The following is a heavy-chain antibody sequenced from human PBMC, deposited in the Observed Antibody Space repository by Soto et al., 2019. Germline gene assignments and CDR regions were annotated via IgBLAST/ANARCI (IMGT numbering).Heavy chain of an antibody. D-gene: IGHD2-8*01. Sequence: SVTGSFKASGATFSSYAISWVRQAPGQGLEWMGGIIPIFGTANYAQKFQGRVTITADESTSTAYMELSSLRSEDTAVYYCAGTEGYCTTGVCYTAFDIWGQGTMVTVSS. J-gene: IGHJ3*02. V-gene: IGHV1-69*01. CDR2: IIPIFGTA. CDR3: AGTEGYCTTGVCYTAFDI. CDR1: GATFSSYA.